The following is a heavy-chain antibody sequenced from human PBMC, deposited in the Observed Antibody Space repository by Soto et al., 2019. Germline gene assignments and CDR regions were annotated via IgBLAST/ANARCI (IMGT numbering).Heavy chain of an antibody. J-gene: IGHJ6*02. CDR2: IYWDDDK. CDR3: AHDYVAYYCMDV. CDR1: WFSLSTTGVG. V-gene: IGHV2-5*02. Sequence: QITLKESGPTLVKPTQTLTLTCNFSWFSLSTTGVGVGWIRQPPGKALEWLGIIYWDDDKRYSPSLKSRLTLATDSSKNEVVLTMTNMDPVDTATEYCAHDYVAYYCMDVWGQGTTFTVS. D-gene: IGHD4-17*01.